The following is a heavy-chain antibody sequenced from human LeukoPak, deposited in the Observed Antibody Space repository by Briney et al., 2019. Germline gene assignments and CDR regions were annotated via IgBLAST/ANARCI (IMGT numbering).Heavy chain of an antibody. V-gene: IGHV4-4*07. CDR1: GGSISTFY. D-gene: IGHD3-9*01. CDR3: ARSPPDWLLYGTFDY. J-gene: IGHJ4*02. Sequence: KSSETLSLTCIVSGGSISTFYWSWIRQPAGKGLEWIGHIYTSGSTNYNPSLKSRVTMSVDTSKNQFSLKLSSVTAADTAVYYCARSPPDWLLYGTFDYWGQGTLVTVSS. CDR2: IYTSGST.